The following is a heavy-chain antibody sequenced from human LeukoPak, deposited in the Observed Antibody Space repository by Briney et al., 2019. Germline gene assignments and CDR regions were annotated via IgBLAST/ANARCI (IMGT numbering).Heavy chain of an antibody. D-gene: IGHD3-16*02. J-gene: IGHJ4*02. CDR1: GYTFTSYG. Sequence: SVKVSCKASGYTFTSYGISWVRQAPGQGLEWMGRIIPIFGTANYAQKFQGRVTITTDESTSTAYMELSSLRSEDTAIYYCARSRSRGGVIVGFDYWGQGTLVTVSS. V-gene: IGHV1-69*05. CDR3: ARSRSRGGVIVGFDY. CDR2: IIPIFGTA.